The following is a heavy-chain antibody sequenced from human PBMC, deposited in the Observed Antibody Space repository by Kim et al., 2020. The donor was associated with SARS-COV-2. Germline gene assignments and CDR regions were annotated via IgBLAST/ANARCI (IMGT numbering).Heavy chain of an antibody. V-gene: IGHV3-30-3*01. Sequence: GGSLRLSCAASGFTFSSYAMHWVRQAPGKGLEWVAVISYDGSNKYYADSVKGRFTISRDNSKNTLYLQMNSLRAEDTAVYYCARDYGDYDSNQGYGMDVWGQGTTVTVSS. CDR2: ISYDGSNK. CDR1: GFTFSSYA. CDR3: ARDYGDYDSNQGYGMDV. D-gene: IGHD4-17*01. J-gene: IGHJ6*02.